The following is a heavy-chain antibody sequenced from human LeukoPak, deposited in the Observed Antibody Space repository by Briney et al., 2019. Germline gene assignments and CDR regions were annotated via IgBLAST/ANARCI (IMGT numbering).Heavy chain of an antibody. Sequence: GGSLRLSCIASGFTFGDYAMSWVRQAPGKGLEWVSAISGRGGSTYYADSVKGRFTISRDNSKNTLFLQMDSLRAEDTAVYYCAKPSYTSGWSDAFDMWGQGTMVTVSS. J-gene: IGHJ3*02. V-gene: IGHV3-23*01. CDR2: ISGRGGST. CDR3: AKPSYTSGWSDAFDM. D-gene: IGHD6-19*01. CDR1: GFTFGDYA.